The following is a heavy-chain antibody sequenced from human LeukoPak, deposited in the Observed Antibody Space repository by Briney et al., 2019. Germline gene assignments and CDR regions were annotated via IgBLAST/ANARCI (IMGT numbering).Heavy chain of an antibody. V-gene: IGHV3-48*03. CDR2: ISSSGSTI. CDR1: GFIFSNYE. J-gene: IGHJ4*02. D-gene: IGHD2-15*01. Sequence: GGSLRLSCAASGFIFSNYEMSWVRQPPGKGLEWLPYISSSGSTISYADSVKGRFTISRDNAKNSLYLQMNSLRAEDTAIYYCARVTVGFDYWGQGTLVTVSS. CDR3: ARVTVGFDY.